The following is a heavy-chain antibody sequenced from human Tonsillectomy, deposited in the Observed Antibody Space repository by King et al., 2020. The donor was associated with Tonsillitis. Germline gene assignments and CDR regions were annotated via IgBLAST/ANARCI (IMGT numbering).Heavy chain of an antibody. CDR2: ISSSSSTI. V-gene: IGHV3-48*01. CDR3: ARDRKVMTFGGVIVNGALGGFDY. Sequence: VQLVESGGGLVQPGGSLRLSCAASGFTFSSYSMNWVRQAPGKGLEWVSYISSSSSTIYYADSVKGRFTISRDNAKNSLYLQMNSLRAEDTAVYYCARDRKVMTFGGVIVNGALGGFDYWGQGTLVTVSS. CDR1: GFTFSSYS. D-gene: IGHD3-16*02. J-gene: IGHJ4*02.